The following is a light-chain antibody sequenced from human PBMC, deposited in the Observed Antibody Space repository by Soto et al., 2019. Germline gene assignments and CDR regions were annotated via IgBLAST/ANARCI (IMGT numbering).Light chain of an antibody. CDR1: QSISTW. V-gene: IGKV1-5*01. CDR3: QQYTSHSKT. J-gene: IGKJ1*01. Sequence: DIQMTQSPSTLSASVGDSVTITCRASQSISTWLAWYQQKPGKAPNLLIYDASSLASGVPSRFSGSGSGTEFTLTISSLQPDDFATFYCQQYTSHSKTFGQGTKVEIK. CDR2: DAS.